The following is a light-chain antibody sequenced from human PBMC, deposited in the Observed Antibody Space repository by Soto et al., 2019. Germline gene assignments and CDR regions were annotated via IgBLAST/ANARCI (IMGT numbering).Light chain of an antibody. CDR1: QSVSSN. CDR3: QQYNNWPLT. Sequence: EIVMTQSPATLSVSPGERATPSCRASQSVSSNLAWYQQKAGQAPRLLMYGASTRATGIPARFSGSGSGTEFTLTISSLQSEDFAVYYCQQYNNWPLTFGGGTKVDIK. CDR2: GAS. V-gene: IGKV3-15*01. J-gene: IGKJ4*01.